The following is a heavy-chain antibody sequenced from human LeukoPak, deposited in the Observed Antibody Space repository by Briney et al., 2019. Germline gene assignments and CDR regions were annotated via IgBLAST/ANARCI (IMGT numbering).Heavy chain of an antibody. CDR3: AKDRDYSAYYFDY. V-gene: IGHV3-30*02. D-gene: IGHD4-11*01. CDR2: IRYDGSNK. J-gene: IGHJ4*02. CDR1: GFTFSSYG. Sequence: GGSLRLSCAASGFTFSSYGMHRVRQAPGKGLEWVAFIRYDGSNKYYADSVKGRFTISRDNSKNTLYLQMNSLRAEDTAVYYCAKDRDYSAYYFDYWGQGTLVTVSS.